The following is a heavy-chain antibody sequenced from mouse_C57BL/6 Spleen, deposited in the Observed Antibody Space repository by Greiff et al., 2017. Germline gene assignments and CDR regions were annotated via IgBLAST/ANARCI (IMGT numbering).Heavy chain of an antibody. CDR3: AQLTTVVASYWYFDV. D-gene: IGHD1-1*01. Sequence: QVQLKESGAELARPGASVKLSCKASGYTFTRYGISWVKQRTGQGLEWIGEIYPRSGNTYYNEKFKGKATLTADKSSSTAYMELRSLTSEDSAVYFCAQLTTVVASYWYFDVWGTGTTVTVSS. J-gene: IGHJ1*03. V-gene: IGHV1-81*01. CDR1: GYTFTRYG. CDR2: IYPRSGNT.